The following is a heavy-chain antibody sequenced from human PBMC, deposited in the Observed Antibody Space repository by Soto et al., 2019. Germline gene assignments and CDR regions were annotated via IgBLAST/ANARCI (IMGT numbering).Heavy chain of an antibody. D-gene: IGHD1-26*01. V-gene: IGHV3-30-3*01. J-gene: IGHJ4*02. Sequence: GGSLRLSCAASGFTFSSYAMHWVRQAPGKGLEWVAVISYDGSNKYYADSVKGRFTISRDNSKNTLYLQMNSLRAEDTAVYYCARTAGEWELLPGYFDYWGQGTLVTVSS. CDR1: GFTFSSYA. CDR3: ARTAGEWELLPGYFDY. CDR2: ISYDGSNK.